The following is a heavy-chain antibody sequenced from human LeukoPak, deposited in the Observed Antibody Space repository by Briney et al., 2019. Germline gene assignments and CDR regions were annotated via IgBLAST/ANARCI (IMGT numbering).Heavy chain of an antibody. CDR3: ARDLGRDGSGWYPYHDY. CDR2: IIPNSGVT. V-gene: IGHV1-2*02. J-gene: IGHJ4*02. CDR1: GYSFTGYY. Sequence: ASVKVSCKASGYSFTGYYMHWVRQAPGQGLEWMGWIIPNSGVTNYAQKFQGRVTLTRDTPISTAYMELSRLTSDDTAVYYCARDLGRDGSGWYPYHDYWGQGTRVTVSS. D-gene: IGHD6-19*01.